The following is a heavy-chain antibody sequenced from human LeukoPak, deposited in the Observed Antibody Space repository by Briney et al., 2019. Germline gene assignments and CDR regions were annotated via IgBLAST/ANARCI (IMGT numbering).Heavy chain of an antibody. J-gene: IGHJ4*02. Sequence: GASVKVSRKASGYTFTSYDITWVRQAPGQGLELMGWISAYNGNTNYAQNFQGRVTMTIDTSTTTAYMELRSLRPDDTAVYYCARETRSDYGIDYWGQGTLVTVSS. V-gene: IGHV1-18*01. CDR2: ISAYNGNT. CDR1: GYTFTSYD. D-gene: IGHD4-17*01. CDR3: ARETRSDYGIDY.